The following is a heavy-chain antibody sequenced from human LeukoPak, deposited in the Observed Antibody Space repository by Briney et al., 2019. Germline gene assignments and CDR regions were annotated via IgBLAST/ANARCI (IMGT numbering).Heavy chain of an antibody. V-gene: IGHV4-59*01. CDR3: ARVAPGSCGGSCYALDY. CDR2: IYSGST. CDR1: DGSMSRYY. J-gene: IGHJ4*02. D-gene: IGHD2-15*01. Sequence: PSETLSLTCTVSDGSMSRYYWSWIRQPPGKGLEWIGYIYSGSTNYNPSLKSRVTISVDTSKNQFSLKVSSVTAADTAVYYCARVAPGSCGGSCYALDYWGQGTLVTVSS.